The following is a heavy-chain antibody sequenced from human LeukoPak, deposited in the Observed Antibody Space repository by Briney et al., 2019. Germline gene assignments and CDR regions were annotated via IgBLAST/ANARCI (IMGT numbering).Heavy chain of an antibody. CDR2: INPSGGST. CDR3: ARDPWDYDSSGYYYDC. Sequence: ASVKVSCKASGYTFSSYYMHWVRQAPGQGLEWMGIINPSGGSTTYAQKFQGRVTMTRDTSTSTVYMELSSLTSKDTAVYYCARDPWDYDSSGYYYDCWGQGTLVTVSS. CDR1: GYTFSSYY. V-gene: IGHV1-46*01. D-gene: IGHD3-22*01. J-gene: IGHJ4*02.